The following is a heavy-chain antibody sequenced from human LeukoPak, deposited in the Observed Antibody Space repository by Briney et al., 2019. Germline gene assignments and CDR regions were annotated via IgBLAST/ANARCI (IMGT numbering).Heavy chain of an antibody. CDR1: GGSFSGYY. CDR2: INHSGST. D-gene: IGHD4-17*01. V-gene: IGHV4-34*01. Sequence: PSETLSLTCAVYGGSFSGYYWSWIRQPPGKGLEWIGEINHSGSTNYNPSLKSRVTISVVTSKNQFSLKLTSVTAADTAVYYCATDYGDFGGLDYWGQGTLVTVSS. CDR3: ATDYGDFGGLDY. J-gene: IGHJ4*02.